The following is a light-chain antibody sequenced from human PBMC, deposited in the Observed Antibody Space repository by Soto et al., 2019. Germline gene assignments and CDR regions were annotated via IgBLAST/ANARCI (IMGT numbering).Light chain of an antibody. CDR3: AARDGSQVV. V-gene: IGLV1-44*01. Sequence: QSVLTQPPSASGTPGQRVTISCSKSGSNVVANAVNWYQHHPGTAPKLLIYRDNQRPSGVPDRFSGSESGTSASLVISGLQAEDEADYFCAARDGSQVVFGGGTKVTVL. CDR1: GSNVVANA. CDR2: RDN. J-gene: IGLJ2*01.